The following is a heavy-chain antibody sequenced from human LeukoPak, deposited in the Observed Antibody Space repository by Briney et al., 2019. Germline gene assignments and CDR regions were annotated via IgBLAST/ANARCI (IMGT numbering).Heavy chain of an antibody. CDR3: ASVTYSDLSDFDC. CDR2: IYPSSGDT. D-gene: IGHD3-3*01. V-gene: IGHV1-2*02. Sequence: ASVKVACTTSGYTFTAYYMHWARQAPRQGLEWRGWIYPSSGDTKYAQKFQGRVTMTRDTSISTGYMELSGLTSDDTAVYYCASVTYSDLSDFDCWGHGTQFTVSS. J-gene: IGHJ5*01. CDR1: GYTFTAYY.